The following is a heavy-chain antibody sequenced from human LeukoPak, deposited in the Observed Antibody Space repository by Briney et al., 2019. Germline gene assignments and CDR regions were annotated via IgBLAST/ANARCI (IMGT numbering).Heavy chain of an antibody. J-gene: IGHJ4*02. CDR1: GLTFSNYA. CDR3: AKDQGYSSSWYRIDY. CDR2: ISGSGGST. D-gene: IGHD6-13*01. Sequence: GGSLRLSCVASGLTFSNYAMSWVRQAPGKGLEWVSAISGSGGSTYYGDSVKGRFTISRDNSKNTLYLQMNSLRAEDTAVYYCAKDQGYSSSWYRIDYWGQGTLVTVSS. V-gene: IGHV3-23*01.